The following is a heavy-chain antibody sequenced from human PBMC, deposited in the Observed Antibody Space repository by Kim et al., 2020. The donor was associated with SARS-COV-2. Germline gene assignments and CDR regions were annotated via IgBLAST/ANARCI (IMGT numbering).Heavy chain of an antibody. J-gene: IGHJ4*02. CDR2: ISESGTST. Sequence: GGSLRLSCAASISPFSSYVMAWVRQAPGKGLEWVSSISESGTSTYYAEALKGRFTVSRDNSKNTVSLQMDSPRADATALYYCAKRTGGSGSYTDWGLGT. V-gene: IGHV3-23*01. D-gene: IGHD3-10*01. CDR3: AKRTGGSGSYTD. CDR1: ISPFSSYV.